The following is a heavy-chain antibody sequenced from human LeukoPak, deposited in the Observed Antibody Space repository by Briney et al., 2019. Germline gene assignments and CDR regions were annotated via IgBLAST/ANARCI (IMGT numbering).Heavy chain of an antibody. J-gene: IGHJ4*02. CDR1: GFTFSSFA. V-gene: IGHV3-23*01. Sequence: GGSLRLSCAASGFTFSSFAMTWVRQVPGKGLEWVSSMIISGGSTYYADSVKGRFTISRDNSKNTLYLQMNSLRVEDTALYYCARETKIDYWGQGALVTVSS. CDR3: ARETKIDY. D-gene: IGHD1-7*01. CDR2: MIISGGST.